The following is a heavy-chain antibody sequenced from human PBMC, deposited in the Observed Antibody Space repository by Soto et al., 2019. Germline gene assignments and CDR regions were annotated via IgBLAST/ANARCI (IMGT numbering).Heavy chain of an antibody. Sequence: SVKVSCKASGGTFSSYAISWVRQAPGQGLEWMGGIIPILGTANYAQKFQGRVTITADESTSTAYMELSSLRSEDTAVYYCARDSPSVLLWFGESEDWFDPWGQGTLVTVSS. V-gene: IGHV1-69*13. CDR3: ARDSPSVLLWFGESEDWFDP. CDR1: GGTFSSYA. D-gene: IGHD3-10*01. J-gene: IGHJ5*02. CDR2: IIPILGTA.